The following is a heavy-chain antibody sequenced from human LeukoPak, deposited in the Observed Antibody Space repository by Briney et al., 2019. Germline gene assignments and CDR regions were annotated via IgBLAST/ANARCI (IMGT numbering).Heavy chain of an antibody. D-gene: IGHD6-13*01. CDR2: IYYSGIT. Sequence: SQTLSLTCTVSGGSISSGSYYWSWIRQPAGKGLEWIGYIYYSGITNYNPSLKSRATISVDTSKNQFSLKLNSVTAADTAVYYCAKRGSNTWSDFDYWGQGTLVTVSS. V-gene: IGHV4-61*09. CDR3: AKRGSNTWSDFDY. J-gene: IGHJ4*02. CDR1: GGSISSGSYY.